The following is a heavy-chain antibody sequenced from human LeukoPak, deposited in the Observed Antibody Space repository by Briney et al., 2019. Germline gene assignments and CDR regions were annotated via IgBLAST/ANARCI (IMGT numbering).Heavy chain of an antibody. CDR3: ATGRSGLSDAFDI. V-gene: IGHV1-24*01. CDR2: FDPDDGET. CDR1: EYTLTELS. D-gene: IGHD3-10*01. Sequence: DSVKVSCKVSEYTLTELSMHWVRQAPGKGLEWMGGFDPDDGETICPQKFQGRVTMTEDTSTDTAYMELSSLRSEDTAVYYCATGRSGLSDAFDIWGQGTMVTVAS. J-gene: IGHJ3*02.